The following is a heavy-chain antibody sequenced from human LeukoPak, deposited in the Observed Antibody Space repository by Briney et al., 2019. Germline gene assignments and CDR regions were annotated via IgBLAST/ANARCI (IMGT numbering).Heavy chain of an antibody. CDR1: EFSFSSYW. D-gene: IGHD2-21*02. V-gene: IGHV3-7*01. CDR2: IKQDGTVQ. J-gene: IGHJ6*02. CDR3: ARDYTATGAMDV. Sequence: GGSLRLSCAASEFSFSSYWMSWVRQAPGKGLQWLANIKQDGTVQHYVDSVKGRFTISRDNAKNSLFLQMNSLRAEDTALYYCARDYTATGAMDVWGQGTTVTVS.